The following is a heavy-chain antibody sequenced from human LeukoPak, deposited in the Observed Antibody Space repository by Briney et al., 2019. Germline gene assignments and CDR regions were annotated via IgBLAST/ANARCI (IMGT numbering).Heavy chain of an antibody. Sequence: GGSLRLSCAPSGFPFRRSWVSGVRPAPGKGLEWVGNIRPDGSEKQYVDSEKGRLTISRVKAKKTLDPDMNSLRGHDPAIQYYARAERLLSFLKWGQGTLATASS. CDR3: ARAERLLSFLK. J-gene: IGHJ4*02. CDR1: GFPFRRSW. D-gene: IGHD3-3*01. CDR2: IRPDGSEK. V-gene: IGHV3-7*03.